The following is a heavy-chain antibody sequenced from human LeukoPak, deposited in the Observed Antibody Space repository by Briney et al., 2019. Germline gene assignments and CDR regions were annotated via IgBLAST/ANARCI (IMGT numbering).Heavy chain of an antibody. CDR1: GFTFISYE. J-gene: IGHJ4*02. V-gene: IGHV3-48*03. CDR2: ISRSGSSI. D-gene: IGHD2-2*01. CDR3: ARAARALPTSWYYFDY. Sequence: GGSLRLSCAASGFTFISYEMNWVHQAPGQGLEWVSFISRSGSSIYYADAVKGRFTISRDNAKNSLYLQMNSLRAEDTAIYYCARAARALPTSWYYFDYWGQGTLVTVSS.